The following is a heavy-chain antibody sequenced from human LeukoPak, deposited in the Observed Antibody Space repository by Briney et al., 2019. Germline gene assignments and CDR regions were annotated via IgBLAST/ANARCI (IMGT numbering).Heavy chain of an antibody. CDR2: IDPNSGGT. Sequence: ASVKVSCKATGDTFTGYYMHWVRQAPGQGLEWMGWIDPNSGGTNYAQKFQGRVTMTRDTSISTAYMELSRLRSDDTAVYYCARGPPLWRVAAAGTVDYWGQGTLVTVSS. J-gene: IGHJ4*02. D-gene: IGHD6-13*01. CDR1: GDTFTGYY. CDR3: ARGPPLWRVAAAGTVDY. V-gene: IGHV1-2*02.